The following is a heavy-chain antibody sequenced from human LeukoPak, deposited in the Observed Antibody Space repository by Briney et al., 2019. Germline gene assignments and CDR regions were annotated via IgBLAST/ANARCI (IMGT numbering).Heavy chain of an antibody. CDR3: GRDIGLGPSVDY. J-gene: IGHJ4*02. CDR1: GFSVSDYY. CDR2: IPNDDSII. V-gene: IGHV3-11*01. Sequence: PGGSLRLSCEASGFSVSDYYMVWVRQPPGKGLECISYIPNDDSIIYYADSVKGRLSVSRDNAKNSLSLQINSLRAEDTAVYYWGRDIGLGPSVDYWGQGTLVTVSS. D-gene: IGHD6-19*01.